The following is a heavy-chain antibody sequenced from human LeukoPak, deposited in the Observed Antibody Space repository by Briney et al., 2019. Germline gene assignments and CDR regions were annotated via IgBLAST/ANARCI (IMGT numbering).Heavy chain of an antibody. CDR1: GGSISSSSYY. CDR2: IYYSGST. Sequence: SETLSLTCTVSGGSISSSSYYWGWIRQPPGKGLEWIGSIYYSGSTNYNPSLKSRVTMSVDTSKNQFSLKLSSVTAADTAVYYCAGSMVRGVIITKPADYWGQGTLVTVSS. J-gene: IGHJ4*02. CDR3: AGSMVRGVIITKPADY. V-gene: IGHV4-39*07. D-gene: IGHD3-10*01.